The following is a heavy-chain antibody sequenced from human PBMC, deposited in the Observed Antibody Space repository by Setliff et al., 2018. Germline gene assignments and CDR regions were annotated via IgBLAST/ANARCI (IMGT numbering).Heavy chain of an antibody. V-gene: IGHV3-23*01. CDR3: VKGTNVVMVYTGFDH. D-gene: IGHD2-8*01. CDR2: ISGSGGST. Sequence: LRLSCAASGFTFSSYAMSWVRQAPGKGLEWVSAISGSGGSTYYADSVKGRFTISRDNSKNTLYLQMNSLRAEDTAVYYCVKGTNVVMVYTGFDHWGQGTLVTVSS. CDR1: GFTFSSYA. J-gene: IGHJ4*01.